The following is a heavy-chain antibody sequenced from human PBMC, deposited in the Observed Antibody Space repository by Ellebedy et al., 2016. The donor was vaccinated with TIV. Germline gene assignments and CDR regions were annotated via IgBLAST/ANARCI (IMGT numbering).Heavy chain of an antibody. CDR1: GGPFSAYH. V-gene: IGHV4-34*01. Sequence: SETLSLXXAVYGGPFSAYHWSWIRQPPGKGLEWIGELKPGGSTNYNPSLKSRVTISLGTSINQISLRLSPVTAADTAVYYCAGHPVDFDYWGQGTLVTVSS. CDR2: LKPGGST. CDR3: AGHPVDFDY. J-gene: IGHJ4*02.